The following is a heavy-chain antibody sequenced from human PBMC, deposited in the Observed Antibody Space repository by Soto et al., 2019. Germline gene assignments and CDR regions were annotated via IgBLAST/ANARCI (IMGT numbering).Heavy chain of an antibody. D-gene: IGHD5-12*01. CDR2: IYSGGST. V-gene: IGHV4-61*01. CDR1: DGSVSSGTYY. CDR3: ARDSLALFDS. J-gene: IGHJ4*02. Sequence: PSETLSLTCTVYDGSVSSGTYYWTWIRQPPGKGLEWIGYIYSGGSTLYNPSLKSRVIISVDTSMNQFSLKLSSVTAADTAVYYCARDSLALFDSWGQGTLVTVSS.